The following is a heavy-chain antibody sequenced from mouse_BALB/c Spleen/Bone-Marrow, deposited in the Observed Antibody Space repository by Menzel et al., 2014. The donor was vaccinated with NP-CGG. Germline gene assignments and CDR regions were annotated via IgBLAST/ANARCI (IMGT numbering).Heavy chain of an antibody. CDR2: IYPGDGDT. D-gene: IGHD2-3*01. CDR1: GYAFSISW. V-gene: IGHV1-82*01. J-gene: IGHJ4*01. Sequence: LMESGASVKISCKASGYAFSISWMNWVKQRPGQGLEWIRRIYPGDGDTYYNGQFKGKATLTADKSSSTAYMQPSSLTSVDSAVYFCARSDGYRAMDYWGQGTSVTVSS. CDR3: ARSDGYRAMDY.